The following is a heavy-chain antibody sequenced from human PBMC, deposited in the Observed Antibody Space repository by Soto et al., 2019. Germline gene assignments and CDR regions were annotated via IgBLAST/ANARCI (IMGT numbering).Heavy chain of an antibody. CDR2: INHSGST. CDR3: ARGRGQVVSSGWDSNWFDP. Sequence: SETLSLTCAVYGGSFSGYYWSWIRQPPGKGLEWIGEINHSGSTNYNPSLKSRVTISVDTSKNQFSLKLSSVTAADTAVYYCARGRGQVVSSGWDSNWFDPWGQGTLVTVSS. V-gene: IGHV4-34*01. CDR1: GGSFSGYY. D-gene: IGHD6-19*01. J-gene: IGHJ5*02.